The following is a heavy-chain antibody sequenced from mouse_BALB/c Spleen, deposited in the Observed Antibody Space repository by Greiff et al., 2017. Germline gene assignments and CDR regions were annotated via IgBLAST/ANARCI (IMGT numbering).Heavy chain of an antibody. J-gene: IGHJ2*01. CDR3: ARGGYDVGY. CDR1: GYTFTSYW. Sequence: QVHVKQSGAELARPGASVKLSCKASGYTFTSYWMQWVKQRPGQGLEWIGAIYPGDGDTRYTQKFKGKATLTADKSSSTAYMQLSSLASEDSAVYYCARGGYDVGYWGQGTTLTVSS. CDR2: IYPGDGDT. V-gene: IGHV1-87*01. D-gene: IGHD2-14*01.